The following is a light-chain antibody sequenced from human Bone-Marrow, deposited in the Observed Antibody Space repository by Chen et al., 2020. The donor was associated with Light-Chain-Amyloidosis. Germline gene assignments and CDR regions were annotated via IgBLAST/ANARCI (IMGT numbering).Light chain of an antibody. V-gene: IGLV3-25*03. CDR2: RDT. CDR1: VLPTKY. CDR3: QSADSSGTYEVR. Sequence: SYELTQLPSASVSPGHPARLTCSGDVLPTKYAYWYQQKPGQAPVLVIHRDTERPSGISERFSGSSSGTTAKLTISGVQAEDEADYHCQSADSSGTYEVRFGGGTKLTVL. J-gene: IGLJ2*01.